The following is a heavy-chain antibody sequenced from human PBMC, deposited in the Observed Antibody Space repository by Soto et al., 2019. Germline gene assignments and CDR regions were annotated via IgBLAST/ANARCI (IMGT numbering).Heavy chain of an antibody. D-gene: IGHD2-2*01. V-gene: IGHV4-4*07. CDR1: GGSIRGYY. CDR3: VRASMPKAHFES. CDR2: MHTSGST. J-gene: IGHJ4*02. Sequence: SETLSLTCTVSGGSIRGYYWSWIRQSAGMGLEWIGRMHTSGSTNYNPSLKSRVTFSVDMSKNQISLKLTSVTAADTALYYCVRASMPKAHFESWGQGTLVTVSS.